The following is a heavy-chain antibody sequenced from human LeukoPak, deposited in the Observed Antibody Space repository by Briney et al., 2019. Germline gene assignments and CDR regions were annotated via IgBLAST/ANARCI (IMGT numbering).Heavy chain of an antibody. V-gene: IGHV4-4*07. D-gene: IGHD4-17*01. Sequence: SETLSLTCSVSGSSFNTYYGSWIRQPAGKALEWIGRIHTSGSADYSPSLQSRVTISVDMSKKEFSLKLTSMTAADTAVYYCARDIVYLIDEDYGWGQGILVTVSS. CDR3: ARDIVYLIDEDYG. CDR2: IHTSGSA. J-gene: IGHJ4*02. CDR1: GSSFNTYY.